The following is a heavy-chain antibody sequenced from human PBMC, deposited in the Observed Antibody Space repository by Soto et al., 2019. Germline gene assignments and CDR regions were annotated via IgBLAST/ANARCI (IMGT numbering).Heavy chain of an antibody. J-gene: IGHJ4*02. D-gene: IGHD6-13*01. CDR3: ARVAAAGIIDY. CDR2: IYSGGST. CDR1: GFTVSSNY. V-gene: IGHV3-66*01. Sequence: GGSLRLSCAASGFTVSSNYMSWVRQAPGKGLEWVSVIYSGGSTYYADSVKGRFTISRDNSKNTLYLQMNGLRAEDTAVYYCARVAAAGIIDYWGQGTLVTVSS.